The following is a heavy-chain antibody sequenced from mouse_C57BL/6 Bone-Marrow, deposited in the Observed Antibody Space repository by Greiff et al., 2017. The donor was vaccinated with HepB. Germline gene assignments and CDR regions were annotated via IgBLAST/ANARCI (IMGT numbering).Heavy chain of an antibody. D-gene: IGHD1-1*01. J-gene: IGHJ1*03. Sequence: EVQLVESGGGLVQPGGSMKLSCVASGFTFSNYWMNWVRQSPEKGLEWVAQIRLKSDNYATHYPVSVKGRFTISRDDSNISVYLQMNNLRAEDTGIYYCTTSYYYGRYFDVWGTGATVTVSS. CDR1: GFTFSNYW. V-gene: IGHV6-3*01. CDR2: IRLKSDNYAT. CDR3: TTSYYYGRYFDV.